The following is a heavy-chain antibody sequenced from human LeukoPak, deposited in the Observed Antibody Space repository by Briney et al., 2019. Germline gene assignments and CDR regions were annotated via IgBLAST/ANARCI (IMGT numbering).Heavy chain of an antibody. V-gene: IGHV1-8*01. D-gene: IGHD3-22*01. J-gene: IGHJ4*02. CDR2: MNPNSGNT. CDR1: GYTFTSYD. CDR3: ARVRSGYYYGYYFDY. Sequence: ASVKFSCKASGYTFTSYDINWVRQATGQGLEWMGWMNPNSGNTGYAQKFQGRVTMTRNTSISTAYMELSSLRSEDTAVYYCARVRSGYYYGYYFDYWGQGTLVTVSS.